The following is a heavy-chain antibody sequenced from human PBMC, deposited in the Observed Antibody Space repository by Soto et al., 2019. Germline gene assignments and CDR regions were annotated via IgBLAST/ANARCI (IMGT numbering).Heavy chain of an antibody. D-gene: IGHD5-12*01. V-gene: IGHV3-30-3*01. CDR1: GFTFSSYA. Sequence: LGGSLRLSCAASGFTFSSYAMHWVRQAPGKGLEWVAVISYDGSNKYYADSVKGRFTISRDNSKNTLYLQMNSLRAEDTAVYYCARDGGGDNYIDPLYYFDYWGQGTLVTVSS. CDR2: ISYDGSNK. CDR3: ARDGGGDNYIDPLYYFDY. J-gene: IGHJ4*02.